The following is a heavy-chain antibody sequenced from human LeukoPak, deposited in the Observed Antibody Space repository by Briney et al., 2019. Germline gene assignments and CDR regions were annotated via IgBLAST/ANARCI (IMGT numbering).Heavy chain of an antibody. CDR3: ARVSCSGVSCYHYYYYMDV. J-gene: IGHJ6*03. CDR1: GGSISSYY. Sequence: SETLSLTCTVSGGSISSYYWSWIWQPPGKGLEWIGYIYYSGSTNYNPSLKSRVTISVDTSKNQFSLKLSSVTAADTAVYYCARVSCSGVSCYHYYYYMDVWGRGTTVTVSS. CDR2: IYYSGST. V-gene: IGHV4-59*01. D-gene: IGHD2-15*01.